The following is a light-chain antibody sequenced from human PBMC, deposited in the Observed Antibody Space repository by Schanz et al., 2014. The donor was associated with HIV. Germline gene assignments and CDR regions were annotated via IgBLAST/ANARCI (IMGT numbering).Light chain of an antibody. CDR1: QTVSGH. Sequence: DIQMTQSPSSLSASVGDTVTITCRASQTVSGHLSWYQHKTGKAPKLLIYGTSYLETGVPSRFSGSGSGTDFTLTISSVQPEDFASYFCQQSYSAPAITFGQGTRLE. J-gene: IGKJ5*01. CDR3: QQSYSAPAIT. V-gene: IGKV1-39*01. CDR2: GTS.